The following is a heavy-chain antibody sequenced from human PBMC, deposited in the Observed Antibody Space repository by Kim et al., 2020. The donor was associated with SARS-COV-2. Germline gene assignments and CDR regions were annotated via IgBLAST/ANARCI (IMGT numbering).Heavy chain of an antibody. J-gene: IGHJ4*02. Sequence: TTDYAATVKGRFNISRDDSKNTLYLKMNSLKTEDTAVYYCTTSGIAAPPYWGQRTLVTVSS. V-gene: IGHV3-15*01. CDR3: TTSGIAAPPY. CDR2: TT. D-gene: IGHD6-6*01.